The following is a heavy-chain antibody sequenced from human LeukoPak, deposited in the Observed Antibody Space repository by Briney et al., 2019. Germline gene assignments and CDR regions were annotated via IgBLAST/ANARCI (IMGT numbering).Heavy chain of an antibody. CDR3: AKDLKFGVTMVRGVIIITERSGY. CDR2: IGNNGGGI. V-gene: IGHV3-23*01. D-gene: IGHD3-10*01. CDR1: GFTFSTYT. J-gene: IGHJ4*02. Sequence: GGSLRLSCAASGFTFSTYTMYWVRHPPGKRLEWVSIIGNNGGGIHYADSVRGRFTISRDNSKNALYLQMNSLRVEDTAVYYCAKDLKFGVTMVRGVIIITERSGYWGQGTLVTVSS.